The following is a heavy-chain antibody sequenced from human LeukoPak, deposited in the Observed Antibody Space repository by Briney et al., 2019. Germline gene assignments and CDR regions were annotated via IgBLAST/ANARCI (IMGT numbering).Heavy chain of an antibody. CDR2: IYHIGDT. J-gene: IGHJ4*02. CDR1: GYSISRGYY. V-gene: IGHV4-38-2*02. CDR3: ARAEIGDFDS. Sequence: SETLSLTCTVSGYSISRGYYWGWVRQPPGKRLEWIWSIYHIGDTAYNPSLKDRVTISVDTPKNQFSLKLASVTAADTAVYYCARAEIGDFDSWGQGTLVTVSS. D-gene: IGHD3-3*01.